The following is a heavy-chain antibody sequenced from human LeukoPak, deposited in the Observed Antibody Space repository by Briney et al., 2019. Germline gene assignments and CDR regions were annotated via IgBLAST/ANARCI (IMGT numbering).Heavy chain of an antibody. CDR1: GFTFSSYG. D-gene: IGHD1-1*01. CDR2: IRYDGSNK. CDR3: AKLGGGQLVDWYFDL. J-gene: IGHJ2*01. V-gene: IGHV3-30*02. Sequence: GGSLRLSCAASGFTFSSYGMHWVRQAPGKRLEWVAFIRYDGSNKYYADSVKGRFTISRDNSKNTLYLQMNSLRAEDTAVYYCAKLGGGQLVDWYFDLWGRGTLVTVSS.